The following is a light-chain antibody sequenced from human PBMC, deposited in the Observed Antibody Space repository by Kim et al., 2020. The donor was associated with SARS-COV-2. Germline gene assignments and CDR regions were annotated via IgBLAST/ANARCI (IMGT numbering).Light chain of an antibody. Sequence: ASVGDRVTITCRARQDISNYLAWFQLKPGKAPKLLIYAASAWQPGVPSRFSGSGSGTDFTLTVTSLQPEDVATYYCQKCDSAPWTFGQGTKVDIK. CDR1: QDISNY. CDR3: QKCDSAPWT. CDR2: AAS. V-gene: IGKV1-27*01. J-gene: IGKJ1*01.